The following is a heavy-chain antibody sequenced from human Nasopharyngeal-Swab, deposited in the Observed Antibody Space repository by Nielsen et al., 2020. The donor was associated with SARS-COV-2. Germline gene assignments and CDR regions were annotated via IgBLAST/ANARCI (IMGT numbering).Heavy chain of an antibody. CDR1: GFTFSTYA. CDR3: AKDRYCSGGACYFNGFDS. J-gene: IGHJ4*02. CDR2: VSGTGHTT. D-gene: IGHD2-15*01. Sequence: GESLKISCSAPGFTFSTYAMSWVRQAPGKGLEWVSSVSGTGHTTKYTDSVKGLFTISRDNSEKKVYLEMHSLRAEDTAVYYCAKDRYCSGGACYFNGFDSWGQGTLVTVSS. V-gene: IGHV3-23*01.